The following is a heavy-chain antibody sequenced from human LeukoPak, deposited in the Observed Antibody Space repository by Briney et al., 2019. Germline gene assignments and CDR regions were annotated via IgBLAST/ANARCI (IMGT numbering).Heavy chain of an antibody. V-gene: IGHV4-39*07. CDR3: ARCYYDSSGYYGFDY. J-gene: IGHJ4*02. Sequence: SETLSLTCTVSGGSISSGDNYWSWIRQPPGKGLEWIGEINHSGSTNYNPSLKSRVTISVDTSKNQFSLKLSSVTAADTAVYYCARCYYDSSGYYGFDYWGQGTLVTVSS. CDR1: GGSISSGDNY. D-gene: IGHD3-22*01. CDR2: INHSGST.